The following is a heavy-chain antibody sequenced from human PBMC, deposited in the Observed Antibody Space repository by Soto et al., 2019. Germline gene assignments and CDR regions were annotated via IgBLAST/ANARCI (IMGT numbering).Heavy chain of an antibody. CDR3: ARDFSVCSGGRCYQYYYYGMDV. CDR1: GFTFSSYG. J-gene: IGHJ6*02. Sequence: QVQLVESGGGVVQPGRSLRLSCAASGFTFSSYGMHWVRQAPGKGLEWVAVIWYDGSNKYYADSVKGRFTISRDNSKNTLYLQMNGLRAEDTAVYYCARDFSVCSGGRCYQYYYYGMDVWGQGTTVTVSS. V-gene: IGHV3-33*01. CDR2: IWYDGSNK. D-gene: IGHD2-15*01.